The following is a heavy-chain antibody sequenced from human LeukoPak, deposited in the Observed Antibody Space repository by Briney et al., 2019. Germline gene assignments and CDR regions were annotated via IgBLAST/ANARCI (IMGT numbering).Heavy chain of an antibody. CDR2: IRYDGGEN. D-gene: IGHD6-13*01. CDR3: ARVGYSTSWANFDY. CDR1: GFTFRNYG. V-gene: IGHV3-30*02. Sequence: GGSLILSCASSGFTFRNYGMHWVREAPGKGVGWGASIRYDGGENYQAESVQGRFTISGNNSNNALYLQRDSRCADDRPVDYCARVGYSTSWANFDYWGQGTLVTVSS. J-gene: IGHJ4*02.